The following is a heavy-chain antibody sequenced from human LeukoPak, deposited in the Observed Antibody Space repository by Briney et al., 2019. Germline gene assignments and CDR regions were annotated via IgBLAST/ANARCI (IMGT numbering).Heavy chain of an antibody. CDR3: ARDDRTTGTTWPTGVDV. Sequence: SVNVSCKASGGTFSSYAISRVRQAPGQGLEWMGGIIPIFGTANYAQKFQGRVTITADESTSTAYMELSSLRSEDTAVYYCARDDRTTGTTWPTGVDVWGQGTTVTVSS. CDR2: IIPIFGTA. J-gene: IGHJ6*02. D-gene: IGHD1-1*01. CDR1: GGTFSSYA. V-gene: IGHV1-69*13.